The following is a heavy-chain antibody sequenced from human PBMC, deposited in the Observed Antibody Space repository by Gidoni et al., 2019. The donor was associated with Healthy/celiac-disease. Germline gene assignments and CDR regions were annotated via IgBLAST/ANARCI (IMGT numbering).Heavy chain of an antibody. V-gene: IGHV4-34*01. J-gene: IGHJ4*02. CDR1: GGSFSGYY. CDR2: INHSGST. D-gene: IGHD3-3*01. CDR3: ARGPWIDY. Sequence: QVQLQQWGAGLLKPSETLSLTCAVYGGSFSGYYWSWIRQPPGKGLEWIGEINHSGSTNYNPSLKSRVTISVDTSKNQFSLKLSSVTAADTAVYYCARGPWIDYWGQGTLVTVSS.